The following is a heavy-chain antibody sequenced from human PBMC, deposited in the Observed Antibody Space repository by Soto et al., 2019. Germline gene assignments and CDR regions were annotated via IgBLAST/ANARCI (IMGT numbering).Heavy chain of an antibody. CDR2: IYYSGST. Sequence: XETLSVTCTVSGGSMSSYYWSWIRQPPGKGLEWIGYIYYSGSTNYNPSLKSRVTISVDTSKNQFSLKLSSVTAADTAVYYCARGSSGWYTLTFFDDWGQGTLVTVSS. J-gene: IGHJ4*02. CDR3: ARGSSGWYTLTFFDD. V-gene: IGHV4-59*01. D-gene: IGHD6-19*01. CDR1: GGSMSSYY.